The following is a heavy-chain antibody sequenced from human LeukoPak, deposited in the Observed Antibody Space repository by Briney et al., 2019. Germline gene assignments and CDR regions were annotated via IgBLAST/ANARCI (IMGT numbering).Heavy chain of an antibody. CDR2: IDGYGSST. V-gene: IGHV3-74*01. Sequence: GGSLRLSCAASGFTFSNYWIHWVRQAPGKGLVWVSRIDGYGSSTNYADSVKGRFTISRDNAKNSLYLQMNSLRAEDTAVYYCARLREIPVFGVVTKSTSYFDYWGQGTLVTVSS. CDR3: ARLREIPVFGVVTKSTSYFDY. CDR1: GFTFSNYW. D-gene: IGHD3-3*01. J-gene: IGHJ4*02.